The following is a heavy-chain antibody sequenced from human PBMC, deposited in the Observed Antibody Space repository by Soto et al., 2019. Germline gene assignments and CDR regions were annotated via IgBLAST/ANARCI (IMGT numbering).Heavy chain of an antibody. CDR2: ISYDGSNK. V-gene: IGHV3-30-3*01. J-gene: IGHJ4*02. CDR3: ARAGYSYGFIVDY. CDR1: GFTFSSYA. Sequence: PGGSLRLSCAASGFTFSSYAMHWVRQAPGKGLEWVAVISYDGSNKYYADSVKGRFTISRDNSKNTLYLQMNSLRAEDTAVYYCARAGYSYGFIVDYWGQGTLVTVSS. D-gene: IGHD5-18*01.